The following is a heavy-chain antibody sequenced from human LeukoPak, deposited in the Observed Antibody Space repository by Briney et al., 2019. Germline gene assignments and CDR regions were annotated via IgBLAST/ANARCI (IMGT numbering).Heavy chain of an antibody. V-gene: IGHV3-11*04. D-gene: IGHD3-10*01. CDR1: GFTFSNYY. Sequence: GGSLRHSCAASGFTFSNYYMSWIRQAPGKERDWVSYINSTGSTIYDPDSVKGRFTMSRDNAKNSLYLQMNSLRAEDTAVYYCARDHSSDYYGSGSSPTSYYYYMDVWGKGTTVTISS. J-gene: IGHJ6*03. CDR3: ARDHSSDYYGSGSSPTSYYYYMDV. CDR2: INSTGSTI.